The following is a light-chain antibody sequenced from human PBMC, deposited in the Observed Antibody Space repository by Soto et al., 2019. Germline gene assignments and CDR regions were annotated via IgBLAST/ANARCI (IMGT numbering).Light chain of an antibody. CDR1: QSVSSQ. V-gene: IGKV3-20*01. Sequence: VLKQSPGAVSLSTGERATLSCRASQSVSSQLAWYQQRPGQAPRLLIHGASSRASGTPDRFSDSGSGTDSTLAISRLEPEAFPGYNCQQYGSPHRPFGQGTKADIK. CDR2: GAS. CDR3: QQYGSPHRP. J-gene: IGKJ1*01.